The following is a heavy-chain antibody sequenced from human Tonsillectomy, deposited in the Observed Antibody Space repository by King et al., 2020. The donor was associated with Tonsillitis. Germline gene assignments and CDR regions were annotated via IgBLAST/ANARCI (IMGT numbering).Heavy chain of an antibody. D-gene: IGHD4-17*01. CDR3: ARFNYGDSHHFDY. Sequence: TLQESGPALVKPTQTLTLTCTFSGFSLTTSGMSVGWIRQPPGKALEWLALIDWRDDRFYITSLKTRLTISRDASKKQVVLTMTNMDPVDTATYYCARFNYGDSHHFDYWGQGTLVTVSS. CDR1: GFSLTTSGMS. CDR2: IDWRDDR. J-gene: IGHJ4*02. V-gene: IGHV2-70*01.